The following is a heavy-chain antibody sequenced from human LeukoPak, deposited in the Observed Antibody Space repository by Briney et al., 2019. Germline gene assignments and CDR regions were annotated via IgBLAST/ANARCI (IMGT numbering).Heavy chain of an antibody. CDR3: ARAGGATLTWFDP. V-gene: IGHV1-69*13. CDR1: GGTFTSYA. J-gene: IGHJ5*02. D-gene: IGHD1-26*01. Sequence: SVKVSCKASGGTFTSYAISWVRQAPGQGLEWMGGIIPIFGTANYAQKFQGRVTITADESTSTAYMELSSLRSEDTAVYYCARAGGATLTWFDPWGQGTLVTVSS. CDR2: IIPIFGTA.